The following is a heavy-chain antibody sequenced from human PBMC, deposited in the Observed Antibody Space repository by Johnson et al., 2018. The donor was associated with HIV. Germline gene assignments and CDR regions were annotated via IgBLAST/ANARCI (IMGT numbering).Heavy chain of an antibody. J-gene: IGHJ3*02. Sequence: EVQLVESGGGLVQPGGSLRLSCAASGFTFSSYGMHWVRQAPGKGLEWVSAISGSGGRTYYAASVKGRFTISRDNAKNSLYLQMNSLRAEDTAVYYCAKVGLYSGYEYDAFDIWGQGTMVTVSS. CDR2: ISGSGGRT. CDR3: AKVGLYSGYEYDAFDI. D-gene: IGHD5-12*01. V-gene: IGHV3-48*04. CDR1: GFTFSSYG.